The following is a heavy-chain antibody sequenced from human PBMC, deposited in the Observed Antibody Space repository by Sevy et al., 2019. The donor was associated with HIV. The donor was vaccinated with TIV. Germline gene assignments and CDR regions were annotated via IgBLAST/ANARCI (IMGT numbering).Heavy chain of an antibody. CDR1: GFTFSSYA. D-gene: IGHD3-16*01. Sequence: GGSLRLSCVASGFTFSSYAMSWVRQAPGKGLEWVSTISGSGGITSYADSVKGRFTISRDNSKNTLYLQMNSLRVEDTAVYYCARYWGRDGHSIDYWGQGTLVTVSS. CDR3: ARYWGRDGHSIDY. CDR2: ISGSGGIT. V-gene: IGHV3-23*01. J-gene: IGHJ4*02.